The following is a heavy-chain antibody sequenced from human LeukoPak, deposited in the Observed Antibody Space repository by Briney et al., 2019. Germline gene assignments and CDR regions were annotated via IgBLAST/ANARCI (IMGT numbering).Heavy chain of an antibody. Sequence: GGSLRLSCAASGFTFSSYAMSWVRQAPRKGLEWVSGISGSGGSTYYADSVKGRFTISRDNSKNTLYLEMNSLRADDTAVYYCAKDRGGSGSYYYSAFDIWGQGTMVTVSS. CDR1: GFTFSSYA. D-gene: IGHD3-10*01. CDR3: AKDRGGSGSYYYSAFDI. V-gene: IGHV3-23*01. CDR2: ISGSGGST. J-gene: IGHJ3*02.